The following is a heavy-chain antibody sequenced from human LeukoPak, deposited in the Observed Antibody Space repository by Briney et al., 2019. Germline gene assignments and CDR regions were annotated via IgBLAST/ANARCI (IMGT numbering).Heavy chain of an antibody. CDR1: GFTFSSYA. J-gene: IGHJ4*02. CDR2: ISGSGGST. CDR3: ANTGNIVVVPAARFDY. V-gene: IGHV3-23*01. D-gene: IGHD2-2*01. Sequence: GGSLRLSCAASGFTFSSYAMSWVRQAPGKGLEWVSAISGSGGSTYYADSVKGRFTISRDNSKNTLYLQMNSLRAEDTAVYYCANTGNIVVVPAARFDYWGQGTLVTVPS.